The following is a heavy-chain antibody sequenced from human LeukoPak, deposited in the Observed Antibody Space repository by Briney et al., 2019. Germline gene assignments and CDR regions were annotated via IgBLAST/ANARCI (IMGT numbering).Heavy chain of an antibody. V-gene: IGHV1-8*01. D-gene: IGHD6-13*01. CDR2: MNPNSGNT. CDR1: GYTFTSYD. J-gene: IGHJ6*03. Sequence: GASVKVSCKASGYTFTSYDINWVRQAPGQGLEWMGWMNPNSGNTGYAQKFQGRVTMTRNTSISTAYMELSSLRSEDTAVYYCARGRGSSSSWYDYYYYYYMDVWGKGTTVTVSS. CDR3: ARGRGSSSSWYDYYYYYYMDV.